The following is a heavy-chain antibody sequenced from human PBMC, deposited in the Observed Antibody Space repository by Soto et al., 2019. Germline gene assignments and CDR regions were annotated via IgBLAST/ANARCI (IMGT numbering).Heavy chain of an antibody. CDR1: GGSISSSNW. CDR3: ARDLGYYGDFETGAFDI. D-gene: IGHD4-17*01. V-gene: IGHV4-4*02. CDR2: IYHSGST. Sequence: PSETLSLTCAVSGGSISSSNWWSWVRQPPGKGLEWIGEIYHSGSTNYNPSLKSRVTISVDKSKNQFSLKLSSVTAADTAVYYCARDLGYYGDFETGAFDIRGQGTMVTVSS. J-gene: IGHJ3*02.